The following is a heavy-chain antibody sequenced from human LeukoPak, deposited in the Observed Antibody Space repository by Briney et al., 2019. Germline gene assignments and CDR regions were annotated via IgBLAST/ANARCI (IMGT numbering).Heavy chain of an antibody. CDR2: INPKNGDT. CDR1: GYTFSGYY. V-gene: IGHV1-2*02. CDR3: ARGPHWDPHFDY. D-gene: IGHD7-27*01. Sequence: ASVKVSCKASGYTFSGYYMHWVRQAPGQGLEWLGWINPKNGDTRSARKFQGRVTMTRDTSINTAYLELSRLTSDDTAVYYCARGPHWDPHFDYWGQGTLVTVSS. J-gene: IGHJ4*02.